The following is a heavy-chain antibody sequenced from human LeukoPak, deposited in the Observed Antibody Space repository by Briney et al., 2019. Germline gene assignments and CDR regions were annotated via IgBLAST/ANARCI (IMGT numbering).Heavy chain of an antibody. CDR1: GFTVSSNY. D-gene: IGHD4-23*01. CDR2: IYSGGST. V-gene: IGHV3-66*01. Sequence: GGSLRLSCAASGFTVSSNYMSWVRQAPGKGLEWVSVIYSGGSTYYADSVKGRFTISRDNSKNTLYLQMNSLRAEDTAVYYCARTYGNSYFDSWGQGTLVTVSS. J-gene: IGHJ4*02. CDR3: ARTYGNSYFDS.